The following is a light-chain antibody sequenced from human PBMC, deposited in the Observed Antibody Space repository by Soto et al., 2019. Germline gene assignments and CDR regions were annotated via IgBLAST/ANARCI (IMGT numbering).Light chain of an antibody. Sequence: DIQMTQSPSSLSASVVDRVTITCQASQDINKNLIWYQQKPGEAPKLLIYDASDLETGVPSRFSGSGSGTECTSTISSLQPEGVATYYCQQYDNLPIAFWQGTRLEIK. CDR1: QDINKN. J-gene: IGKJ5*01. CDR2: DAS. CDR3: QQYDNLPIA. V-gene: IGKV1-33*01.